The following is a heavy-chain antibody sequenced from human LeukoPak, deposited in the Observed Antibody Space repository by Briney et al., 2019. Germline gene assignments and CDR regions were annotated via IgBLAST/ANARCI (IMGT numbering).Heavy chain of an antibody. CDR1: GYTFTSYD. CDR2: MNHNSGNT. D-gene: IGHD1-26*01. V-gene: IGHV1-8*01. Sequence: ASVKVSCKASGYTFTSYDINWLRQATGQGLEWMGWMNHNSGNTGYAQKFQGRVTMTRNTSISTAYMELSRLRSEDTAVYYCARVISGSYPTYYGMDVWGQGTAVTVSS. CDR3: ARVISGSYPTYYGMDV. J-gene: IGHJ6*02.